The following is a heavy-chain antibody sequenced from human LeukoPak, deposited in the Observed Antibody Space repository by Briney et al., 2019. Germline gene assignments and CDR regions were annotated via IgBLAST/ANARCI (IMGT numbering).Heavy chain of an antibody. V-gene: IGHV4-34*01. CDR3: ARQGFYDILTGSLDY. CDR2: INHSGST. D-gene: IGHD3-9*01. CDR1: GGSFSGYY. J-gene: IGHJ4*02. Sequence: PSETLSLTCAVYGGSFSGYYWSWIRQPPGKGLEWIGEINHSGSTNYNPSLKSRVTISVDTSKNQFSLKLSSVTAADTAVYYCARQGFYDILTGSLDYWGQGTLVTVSS.